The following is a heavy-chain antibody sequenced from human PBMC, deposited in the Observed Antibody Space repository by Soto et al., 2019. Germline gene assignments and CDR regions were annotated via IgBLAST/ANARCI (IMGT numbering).Heavy chain of an antibody. Sequence: EVQLLESGGGLVQPGGSLRLSCAASGFTFSSYAMSWVRQAPGKGLEWVSAISGSGGSTYYADSVKGRFTISRDNSKNSLYLQMNSLRAEDTAVYYCAKCKALVIAVPPVDYWGQGTLVTVSS. V-gene: IGHV3-23*01. CDR1: GFTFSSYA. D-gene: IGHD6-19*01. J-gene: IGHJ4*02. CDR2: ISGSGGST. CDR3: AKCKALVIAVPPVDY.